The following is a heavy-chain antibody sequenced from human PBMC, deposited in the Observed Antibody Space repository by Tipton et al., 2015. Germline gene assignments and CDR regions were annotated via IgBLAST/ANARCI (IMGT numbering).Heavy chain of an antibody. V-gene: IGHV4-34*01. D-gene: IGHD3-3*01. CDR3: ACQDYDLLSRDYPAIDY. CDR1: GGSFSDYY. CDR2: INHGGST. Sequence: TLSLTCAVYGGSFSDYYWSWIRQSPGKGLEWIGEINHGGSTNYNPSLKSRVTISRDTSKNQFSLRLSSVTAADTAVYYCACQDYDLLSRDYPAIDYWGQGTLVTVSS. J-gene: IGHJ4*02.